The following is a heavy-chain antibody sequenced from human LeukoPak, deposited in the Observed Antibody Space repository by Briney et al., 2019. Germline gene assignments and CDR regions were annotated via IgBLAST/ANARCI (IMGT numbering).Heavy chain of an antibody. CDR3: AKGRVWIQLWLQGHERERDAFDI. CDR1: GFTFSSYG. V-gene: IGHV3-30*02. J-gene: IGHJ3*02. D-gene: IGHD5-18*01. CDR2: IRYDGSNK. Sequence: PGGSLRLSCAASGFTFSSYGMHWVRQAPGKGLEWVAFIRYDGSNKYYADSVKGRFTISRDNSKNTLYLQMNSLRAEDTAVYYCAKGRVWIQLWLQGHERERDAFDIWGQGTMVTVSS.